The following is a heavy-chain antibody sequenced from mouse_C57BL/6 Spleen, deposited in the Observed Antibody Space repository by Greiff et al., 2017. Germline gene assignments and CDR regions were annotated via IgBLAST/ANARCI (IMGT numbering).Heavy chain of an antibody. CDR2: INPSDSGT. J-gene: IGHJ1*03. CDR1: GYTFTSYW. D-gene: IGHD1-1*01. Sequence: QVQLQQPGAELVRPGSSVKLSCKASGYTFTSYWMHWVKQRPIQGLEWIGNINPSDSGTHYNQKFKNKATLTVDKSSSTAYMQLSSLTSEDSAVYYCARGGVTTVVATNFDVWGTGTTVTVSS. V-gene: IGHV1-52*01. CDR3: ARGGVTTVVATNFDV.